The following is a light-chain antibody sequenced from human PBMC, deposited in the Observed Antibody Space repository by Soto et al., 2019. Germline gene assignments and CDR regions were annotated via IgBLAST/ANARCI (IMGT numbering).Light chain of an antibody. Sequence: QSVLTQPASVSGSPGQSITISCTGTSSDVGSYNLVSWYQQHPGKAPKLMIYEGSKRPSGVSNRFSGSKSGNTASLTISGLQAEDEADYYCRAYAGSSTFDVFGTGTKVTVL. CDR3: RAYAGSSTFDV. J-gene: IGLJ1*01. CDR1: SSDVGSYNL. CDR2: EGS. V-gene: IGLV2-23*03.